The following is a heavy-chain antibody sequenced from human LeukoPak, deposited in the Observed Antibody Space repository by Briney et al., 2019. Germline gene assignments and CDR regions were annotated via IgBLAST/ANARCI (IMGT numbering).Heavy chain of an antibody. J-gene: IGHJ3*02. D-gene: IGHD3-22*01. CDR1: GGSISSYY. V-gene: IGHV4-59*01. Sequence: PSETLSLTCTVSGGSISSYYWSWIRQPPGKGLEWIGYIYYSGSTNYNPSLKNRVTISVETSNNQFSLKLSSVTAADTAVYYCARDRYYDSSGDAFDIWGQGTMVTVSS. CDR2: IYYSGST. CDR3: ARDRYYDSSGDAFDI.